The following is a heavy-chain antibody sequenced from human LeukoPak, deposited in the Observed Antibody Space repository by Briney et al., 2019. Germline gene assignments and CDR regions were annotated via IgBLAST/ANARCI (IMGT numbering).Heavy chain of an antibody. D-gene: IGHD6-6*01. CDR3: ARGPTRQYFDS. J-gene: IGHJ4*02. CDR1: GGSINSYY. V-gene: IGHV4-59*01. CDR2: IFYSGST. Sequence: SETLSLTCTVSGGSINSYYWSWIRQPPGKGLEWIGYIFYSGSTNYNPSLQSRVTISVDTSRNQFSLNLSSVTAADTAVSYCARGPTRQYFDSWGRGTLVTVSS.